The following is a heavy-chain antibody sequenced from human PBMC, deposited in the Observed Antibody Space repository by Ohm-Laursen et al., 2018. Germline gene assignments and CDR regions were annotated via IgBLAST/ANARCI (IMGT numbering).Heavy chain of an antibody. Sequence: ETLSLTCSVSGASISSYYWTWIRQPLGKGLEWIGHFYHSGGTNNNPSFKSRVTISIDTSKNQVSLNLNSVTAADTAVYYCASSQSSSWYHAFDVWGQGTMVTVSS. CDR1: GASISSYY. CDR2: FYHSGGT. D-gene: IGHD6-13*01. J-gene: IGHJ3*01. V-gene: IGHV4-4*08. CDR3: ASSQSSSWYHAFDV.